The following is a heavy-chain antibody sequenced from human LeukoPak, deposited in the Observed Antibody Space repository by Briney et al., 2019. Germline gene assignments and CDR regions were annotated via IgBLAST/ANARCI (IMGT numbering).Heavy chain of an antibody. CDR1: GGSISSGGYY. D-gene: IGHD1-26*01. CDR3: ARVVGATHFDY. V-gene: IGHV4-31*03. J-gene: IGHJ4*02. CDR2: IYYSGST. Sequence: TLSLTCTVSGGSISSGGYYWSWIRRHPGKGLEWIGYIYYSGSTYYNPSLKSRVTISVDTSKNQFSLKLSSVTAADTAVYYCARVVGATHFDYWGQGTLVTVSS.